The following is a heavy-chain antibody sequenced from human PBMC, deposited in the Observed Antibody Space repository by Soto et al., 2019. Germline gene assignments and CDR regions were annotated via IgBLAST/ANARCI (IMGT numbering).Heavy chain of an antibody. D-gene: IGHD2-2*01. Sequence: NPSETLSVTSVVSGGSISSNNWWSWVRQPPGKGLEWIREIYHSESPKDNPALKSGVTISVAKSKNQFSLNLSSVTASDPAVFYVARDPHTDCSSSSWSGVYWGQGTKDPVSS. CDR3: ARDPHTDCSSSSWSGVY. CDR1: GGSISSNNW. CDR2: IYHSESP. J-gene: IGHJ4*02. V-gene: IGHV4-4*02.